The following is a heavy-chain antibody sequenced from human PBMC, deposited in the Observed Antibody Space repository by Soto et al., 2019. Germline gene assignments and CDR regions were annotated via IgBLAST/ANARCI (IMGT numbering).Heavy chain of an antibody. CDR1: GFTFTSSA. Sequence: SVKVPCKASGFTFTSSAVQWVRQARGQRLEWIGWIVVGSGNTNYAQKFQERVTITRDMSTSTAYMELSSLRSEDTAVYYCAAVPPFSLEVMPWGAGTLLTDSS. J-gene: IGHJ5*02. CDR2: IVVGSGNT. D-gene: IGHD3-3*01. V-gene: IGHV1-58*01. CDR3: AAVPPFSLEVMP.